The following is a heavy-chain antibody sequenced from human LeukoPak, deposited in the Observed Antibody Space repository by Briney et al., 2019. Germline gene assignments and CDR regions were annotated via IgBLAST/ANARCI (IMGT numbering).Heavy chain of an antibody. J-gene: IGHJ5*02. CDR1: GFTVSSNY. V-gene: IGHV3-66*01. CDR3: AREGTKNWFDP. Sequence: GGSLRLSCAASGFTVSSNYMSWVRQAPGKGLEWVSVIYSGGSTYYADSVKGRFTISRDNSKNTLYLQMNSLRAEDTAVCYCAREGTKNWFDPWGQGTLVTVSS. CDR2: IYSGGST. D-gene: IGHD1-1*01.